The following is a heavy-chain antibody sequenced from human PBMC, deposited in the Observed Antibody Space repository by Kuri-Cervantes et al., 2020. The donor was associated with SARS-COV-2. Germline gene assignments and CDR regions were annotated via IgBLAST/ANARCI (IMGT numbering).Heavy chain of an antibody. CDR2: IYHSGST. J-gene: IGHJ5*02. Sequence: SETLSLTCAVYGGSFSGYYWGWNRQPPGKGLEWIGSIYHSGSTYYNPSLKSRVTISVDTSKNQFSLKLSSVTAADTAVYYCARAYDSANWFDPWGQGTLVTVSS. V-gene: IGHV4-38-2*01. D-gene: IGHD1-1*01. CDR3: ARAYDSANWFDP. CDR1: GGSFSGYY.